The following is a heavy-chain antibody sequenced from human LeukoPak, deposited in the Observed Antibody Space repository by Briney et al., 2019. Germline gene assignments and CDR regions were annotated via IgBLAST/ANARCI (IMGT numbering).Heavy chain of an antibody. CDR2: ITSSGSTI. D-gene: IGHD1-7*01. V-gene: IGHV3-48*03. CDR3: ARGGWNYVFNY. CDR1: GCTFNTYE. Sequence: GGTLRLSCAASGCTFNTYEMNWVRQAPGKGQEWVSYITSSGSTIYYADYVKGRFTISRDNGKNSLYLQMNSLRAEDTAVYYCARGGWNYVFNYWGQGTLVTVSS. J-gene: IGHJ4*02.